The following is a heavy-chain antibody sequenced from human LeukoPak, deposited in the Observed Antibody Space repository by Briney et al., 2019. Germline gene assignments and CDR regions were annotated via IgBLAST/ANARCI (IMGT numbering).Heavy chain of an antibody. CDR1: GFTFSSYW. V-gene: IGHV3-7*01. J-gene: IGHJ4*02. D-gene: IGHD2-21*01. Sequence: GGSLRPSCAASGFTFSSYWMSWVRQAPGKGLEWVANIKRDGSEKYYVDSVKGRFTISRDNAKNSLYLQMNSLRVEDTAVYYCARENPNGGDCCDYWGQGTLVTVSS. CDR2: IKRDGSEK. CDR3: ARENPNGGDCCDY.